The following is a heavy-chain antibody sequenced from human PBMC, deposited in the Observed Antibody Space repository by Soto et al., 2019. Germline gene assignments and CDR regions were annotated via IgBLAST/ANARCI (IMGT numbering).Heavy chain of an antibody. V-gene: IGHV1-2*02. CDR2: INPNSGGT. Sequence: ASVKVSCKASGYTFTGYYMHWVRQAPGQGLEWMGWINPNSGGTNYAQKFQGRVTMTRDTSISTAYMELSRLRSDDTAVYYCARDYHDRGGNYYGMDVWGQGTTVTVSS. CDR1: GYTFTGYY. J-gene: IGHJ6*02. D-gene: IGHD3-3*01. CDR3: ARDYHDRGGNYYGMDV.